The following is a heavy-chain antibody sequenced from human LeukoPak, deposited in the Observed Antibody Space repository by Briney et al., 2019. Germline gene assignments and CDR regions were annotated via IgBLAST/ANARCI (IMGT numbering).Heavy chain of an antibody. CDR3: ARPYSSGWSGAFDI. J-gene: IGHJ3*02. D-gene: IGHD6-19*01. Sequence: SETLSLTCTVSGGSISSYYWSWIRQPPGKGLEWIGNIYTSGNTNYNPSLKSRVAISVDTSKNQFSLKLNSVTAAGTAVYYCARPYSSGWSGAFDIWGQGTMVTVSS. CDR2: IYTSGNT. V-gene: IGHV4-4*09. CDR1: GGSISSYY.